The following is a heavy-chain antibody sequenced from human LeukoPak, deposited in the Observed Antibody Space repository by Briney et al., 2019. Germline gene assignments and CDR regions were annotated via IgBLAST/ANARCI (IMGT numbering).Heavy chain of an antibody. Sequence: GGSLRLSCAASGFTFSSYAMSWVRQAPGKGLEWVSAISGSGGSTYYADSVKGRFTISRDNSRNTLYLQMNSLRAEDTAVYYCAKDRSGGSGTLFPIFDYWGQGTLVTVSS. D-gene: IGHD3-10*01. CDR1: GFTFSSYA. CDR3: AKDRSGGSGTLFPIFDY. V-gene: IGHV3-23*01. J-gene: IGHJ4*02. CDR2: ISGSGGST.